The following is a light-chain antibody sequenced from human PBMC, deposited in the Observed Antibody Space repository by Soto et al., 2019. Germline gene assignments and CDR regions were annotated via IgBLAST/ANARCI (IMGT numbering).Light chain of an antibody. CDR1: QSVSSK. Sequence: VMTPSPSTLSVSPGDRATLSCRASQSVSSKLAWYQQKPGQAPRLLIYGASTRATGIPARFTGSGFGTEFTLTISSLQYEDFAVYYCQQYNNWHTWTFGQGTKVDIK. V-gene: IGKV3-15*01. CDR3: QQYNNWHTWT. CDR2: GAS. J-gene: IGKJ1*01.